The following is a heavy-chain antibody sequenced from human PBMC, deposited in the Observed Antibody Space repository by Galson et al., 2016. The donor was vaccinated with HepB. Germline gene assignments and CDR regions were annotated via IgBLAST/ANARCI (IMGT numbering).Heavy chain of an antibody. CDR1: GFSVSSNY. J-gene: IGHJ4*02. CDR2: IYSRGST. V-gene: IGHV3-53*01. D-gene: IGHD3-16*01. Sequence: SLRLSCAASGFSVSSNYMSWVRQAPGKGLEGVSVIYSRGSTRYPDSVKGRFTISRDTSKNTLYLQINSLRAEDTAVYYCASAPTLGYWGQGTLVTVSS. CDR3: ASAPTLGY.